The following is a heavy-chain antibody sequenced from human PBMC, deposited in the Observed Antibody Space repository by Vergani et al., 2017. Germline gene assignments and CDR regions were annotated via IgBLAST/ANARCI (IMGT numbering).Heavy chain of an antibody. CDR3: LCRATSPPRCFDC. CDR2: FYYNGST. J-gene: IGHJ4*02. CDR1: GDYINNGNYS. V-gene: IGHV4-39*01. D-gene: IGHD2-2*01. Sequence: QLQLQESGPGLVKPSETLSLTCIVSGDYINNGNYSWGWIRQPPGKGLEWIGRFYYNGSTYYNPSLKSRVTTSVDASKNQFSLKLNSVTAADTGVYRCLCRATSPPRCFDCWGQGTLVIVSS.